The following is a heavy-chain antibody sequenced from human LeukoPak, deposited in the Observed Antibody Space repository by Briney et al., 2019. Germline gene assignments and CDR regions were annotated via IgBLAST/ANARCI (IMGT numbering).Heavy chain of an antibody. CDR3: AAEAAYYYDSRDAFDV. V-gene: IGHV1-58*01. J-gene: IGHJ3*01. CDR2: IVVGSGNT. Sequence: SVKVSCKASGFTFTSSALQWVRQARGQRLEWIGWIVVGSGNTNYAQKFQERVTITRDMSTSLVYMELSSLRSEDTAVYYCAAEAAYYYDSRDAFDVWGQGTMVTVSS. CDR1: GFTFTSSA. D-gene: IGHD3-22*01.